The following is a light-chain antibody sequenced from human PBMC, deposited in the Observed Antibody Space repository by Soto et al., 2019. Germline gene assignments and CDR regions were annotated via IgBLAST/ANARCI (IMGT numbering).Light chain of an antibody. CDR2: NTY. CDR3: VLYMGSGISV. CDR1: SGSVSTSYY. V-gene: IGLV8-61*01. Sequence: QAVVTQEPSFSVSPGGTVTLTCGLSSGSVSTSYYPSWYQQTPGQAPRTLIYNTYTRSSGVPDRFSASILGDKAALTITGAQADDESDCYCVLYMGSGISVFGGGTKLTVL. J-gene: IGLJ2*01.